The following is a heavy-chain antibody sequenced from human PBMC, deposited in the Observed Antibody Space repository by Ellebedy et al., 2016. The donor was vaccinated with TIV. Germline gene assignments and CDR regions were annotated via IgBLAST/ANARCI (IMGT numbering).Heavy chain of an antibody. CDR2: IYCSGST. CDR3: AKTSDSGYDFTATFDY. CDR1: GGSISSGGYS. J-gene: IGHJ4*02. Sequence: SETLSLXXTVSGGSISSGGYSWSWIRQPPGKGLEWIGYIYCSGSTYYNPSLKSRVTISVDTSKNQFSLKLSSVTAADTAVYYCAKTSDSGYDFTATFDYWGQGTLVTVSS. D-gene: IGHD5-12*01. V-gene: IGHV4-30-2*05.